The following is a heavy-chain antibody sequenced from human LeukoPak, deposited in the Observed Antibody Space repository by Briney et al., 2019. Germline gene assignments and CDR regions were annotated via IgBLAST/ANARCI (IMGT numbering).Heavy chain of an antibody. CDR1: GFTFDNYG. Sequence: PGGSLRLSCAASGFTFDNYGMSWIRQAPGKGLEWVSGINWNGGSTGYADSVKGRFTISRDNAKNTLYLQMNSLRAEDTAVYYCARDQAHSFDIWGQGTMVTVSS. J-gene: IGHJ3*02. CDR2: INWNGGST. CDR3: ARDQAHSFDI. V-gene: IGHV3-20*04.